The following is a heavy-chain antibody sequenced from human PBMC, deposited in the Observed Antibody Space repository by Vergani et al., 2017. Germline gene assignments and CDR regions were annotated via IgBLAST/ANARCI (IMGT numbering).Heavy chain of an antibody. D-gene: IGHD6-13*01. V-gene: IGHV6-1*01. J-gene: IGHJ4*02. Sequence: QVQLQQSGPGLVKPSQTLLLTCAISGDSVTSNSAAWNWFRHSPSRGLEWLGRTYYRYKWYNDYAVSVKSRITINPDTSKNQFSRQLNSVTPEDTAVYYCAREWDQQLSNWGQGTLVTVSS. CDR1: GDSVTSNSAA. CDR3: AREWDQQLSN. CDR2: TYYRYKWYN.